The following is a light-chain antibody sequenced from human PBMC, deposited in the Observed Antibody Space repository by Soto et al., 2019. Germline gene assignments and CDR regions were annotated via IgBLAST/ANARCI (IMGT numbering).Light chain of an antibody. J-gene: IGKJ1*01. Sequence: IQLTKSSSSLSASVGGRVTVTCRASQGIGTYLVWYQQKSGKAPTVLIYASSTLQTGVPSRFRGSGSWTDFSLTISRLHPEDVETYYCQQVDSYPRTFGQGIKVDIK. CDR1: QGIGTY. CDR2: ASS. CDR3: QQVDSYPRT. V-gene: IGKV1-9*01.